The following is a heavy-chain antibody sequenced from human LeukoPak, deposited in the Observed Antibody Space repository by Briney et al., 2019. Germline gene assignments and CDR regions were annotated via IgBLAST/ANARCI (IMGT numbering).Heavy chain of an antibody. CDR2: ISGSGGST. CDR3: AKSGTAMVWY. D-gene: IGHD5-18*01. V-gene: IGHV3-23*01. Sequence: GGSLRLSCAASGFTFSSYGMSWVRQAPGKGLEWVSAISGSGGSTYYADSVKGRFTISRDNSKNTLYLQMNSLRAEDTAVYYRAKSGTAMVWYWGQGTLVTVSS. CDR1: GFTFSSYG. J-gene: IGHJ4*02.